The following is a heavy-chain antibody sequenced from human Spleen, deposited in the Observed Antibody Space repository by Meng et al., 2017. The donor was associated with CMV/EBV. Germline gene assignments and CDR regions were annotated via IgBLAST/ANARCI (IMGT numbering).Heavy chain of an antibody. J-gene: IGHJ4*02. Sequence: SVSSGVYYWNWIRQLPGKGLEWIGYTYLSGSTYYNPSLESRVAMSMDTSKNQFSLRLSSVTAADTAVYYCARDPGCTSAKYYMEFDHWGQGTLVTVSS. CDR1: SVSSGVYY. D-gene: IGHD2-2*02. V-gene: IGHV4-31*02. CDR2: TYLSGST. CDR3: ARDPGCTSAKYYMEFDH.